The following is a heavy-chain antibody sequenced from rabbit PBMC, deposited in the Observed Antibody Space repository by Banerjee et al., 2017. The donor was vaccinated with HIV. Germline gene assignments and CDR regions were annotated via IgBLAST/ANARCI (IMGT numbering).Heavy chain of an antibody. CDR2: IYAGSGST. V-gene: IGHV1S45*01. CDR3: AREDDDYGDWNL. J-gene: IGHJ4*01. Sequence: QEQLEESGGDLVQPEGSLTLTCTASGFSFSSSYYMCWVRQAPGKGLEWIGCIYAGSGSTYYASWAKGRFTISKTSSTTVTLQMTSLTAADTATYFCAREDDDYGDWNLWGPGTLVTVS. CDR1: GFSFSSSYY. D-gene: IGHD2-1*01.